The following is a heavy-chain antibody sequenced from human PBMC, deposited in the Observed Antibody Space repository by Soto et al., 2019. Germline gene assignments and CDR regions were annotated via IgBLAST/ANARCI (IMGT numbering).Heavy chain of an antibody. J-gene: IGHJ4*02. CDR3: AKTYGSGSYYNEPFDY. CDR1: GFTFSSYA. Sequence: GGSLRLSCAASGFTFSSYAMSLVRQAPGKGLEWVSAISGSGGSTYYADSVSGRFTISRDNSKNTLNLQMNSLRAEDTAVYYCAKTYGSGSYYNEPFDYWAQGTLVTVSS. CDR2: ISGSGGST. V-gene: IGHV3-23*01. D-gene: IGHD3-10*01.